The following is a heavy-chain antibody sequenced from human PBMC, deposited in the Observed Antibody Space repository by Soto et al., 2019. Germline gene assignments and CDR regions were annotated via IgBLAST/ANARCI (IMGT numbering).Heavy chain of an antibody. D-gene: IGHD1-1*01. CDR1: GYTFGDYY. CDR2: LNPNSGGT. V-gene: IGHV1-2*02. J-gene: IGHJ4*02. CDR3: AREPATAKPEGVDF. Sequence: ASVKVSCKASGYTFGDYYIHWVRQAPGQGLEWMGWLNPNSGGTKYAPKFQGGVTMTRDTSITTAYMGLSRLRSGDTAVYYCAREPATAKPEGVDFWGQGTLVTVSS.